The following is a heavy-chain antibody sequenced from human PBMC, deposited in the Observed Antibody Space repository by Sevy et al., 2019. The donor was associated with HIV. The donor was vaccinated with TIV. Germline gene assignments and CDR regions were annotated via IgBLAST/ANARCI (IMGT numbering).Heavy chain of an antibody. J-gene: IGHJ4*02. V-gene: IGHV3-30-3*01. CDR3: ARGPYNSGLRFDF. Sequence: GGSLRLSCVASGFSLSDYAMHWVRQGPDKGLAWVAVISFDGGNTYYSDAVEGRFTISRDNSKNTVFLQMNSLSPYDTALYYCARGPYNSGLRFDFWGQGTLVTVSS. CDR2: ISFDGGNT. CDR1: GFSLSDYA. D-gene: IGHD5-12*01.